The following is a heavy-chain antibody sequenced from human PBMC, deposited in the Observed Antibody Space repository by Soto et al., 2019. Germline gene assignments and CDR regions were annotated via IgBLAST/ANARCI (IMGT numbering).Heavy chain of an antibody. J-gene: IGHJ6*03. Sequence: SETLSLTCTVSGGSISSNSYYWGWIRQPPGRGLEWIGSIYYSGSTYYNPSLKSRVTISVDTSKNQFSLKLSSVTAADTAVYYCANSRGALLEWLEVYYYMDVWGKGTTVTVSS. CDR2: IYYSGST. D-gene: IGHD3-3*01. CDR1: GGSISSNSYY. V-gene: IGHV4-39*01. CDR3: ANSRGALLEWLEVYYYMDV.